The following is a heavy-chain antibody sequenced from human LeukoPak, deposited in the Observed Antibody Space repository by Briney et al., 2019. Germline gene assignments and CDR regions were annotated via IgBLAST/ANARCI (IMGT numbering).Heavy chain of an antibody. J-gene: IGHJ6*03. CDR2: IYTSGST. CDR1: GGSINSGSYY. V-gene: IGHV4-61*02. Sequence: SETLSLTCTVSGGSINSGSYYWSWIRQPAGKELQWIGRIYTSGSTNYNPSLKSRVTISRDTSKNQFSLNLSSVTAADTAVYYCARPTRDLGDYMDVWGKGTTVTISS. CDR3: ARPTRDLGDYMDV. D-gene: IGHD3-10*01.